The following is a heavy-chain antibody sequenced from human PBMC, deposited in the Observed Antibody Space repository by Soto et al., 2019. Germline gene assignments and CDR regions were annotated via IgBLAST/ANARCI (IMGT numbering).Heavy chain of an antibody. CDR3: ARVVRFTAPDV. CDR2: ISGYNGDT. Sequence: GASVKVSCKASGYTFINYGISWVRQAPGQGLEWMGWISGYNGDTNYAQKLQDRVTMTTDTSTSTAYMELRSLRSDDAAVYYCARVVRFTAPDVWGKGTTVTVSS. V-gene: IGHV1-18*01. J-gene: IGHJ6*04. D-gene: IGHD3-3*01. CDR1: GYTFINYG.